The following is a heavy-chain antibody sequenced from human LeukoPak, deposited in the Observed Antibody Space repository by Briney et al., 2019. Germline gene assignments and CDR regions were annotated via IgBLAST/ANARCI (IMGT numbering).Heavy chain of an antibody. Sequence: GESLKISCKGSGYSFTSYWIGWVRQMPGKDLEWMGIIYPGDSDTRYSPSFQGQVTISADKSISAAYLQWNSLKASDTAIYYCARRDNWNSADYWGQGTLVTVSS. J-gene: IGHJ4*02. V-gene: IGHV5-51*01. D-gene: IGHD1-7*01. CDR1: GYSFTSYW. CDR2: IYPGDSDT. CDR3: ARRDNWNSADY.